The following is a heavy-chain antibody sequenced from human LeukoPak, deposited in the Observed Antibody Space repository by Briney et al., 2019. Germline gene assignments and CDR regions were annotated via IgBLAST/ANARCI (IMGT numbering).Heavy chain of an antibody. CDR1: GCTFSSYL. D-gene: IGHD3-9*01. J-gene: IGHJ4*02. V-gene: IGHV3-7*01. CDR2: IKQDGNEK. CDR3: ATIIQSRFFAY. Sequence: GGSLILSCAASGCTFSSYLMRWVRQAPGKGVEGVATIKQDGNEKYYVDSVKDRFTISRDNAKNSLYLQMNRMRAEDTAVYYCATIIQSRFFAYWGQGALVTVSS.